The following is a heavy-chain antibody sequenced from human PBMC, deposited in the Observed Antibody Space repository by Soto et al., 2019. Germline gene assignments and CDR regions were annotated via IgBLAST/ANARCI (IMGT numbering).Heavy chain of an antibody. CDR2: ISRTGTTI. Sequence: QMQLVESGGGLVEPGGSLRLSCAASGFTFRDHYMSWIRQAPGKGLEWVSYISRTGTTIYYADSVRGRFTISRDNSKNSLYLQMDSLRAEDTAMYYCGRDPELWDENVATRPSTYYYGMDVRGQGTTVTVSS. D-gene: IGHD3-16*01. V-gene: IGHV3-11*01. CDR3: GRDPELWDENVATRPSTYYYGMDV. J-gene: IGHJ6*02. CDR1: GFTFRDHY.